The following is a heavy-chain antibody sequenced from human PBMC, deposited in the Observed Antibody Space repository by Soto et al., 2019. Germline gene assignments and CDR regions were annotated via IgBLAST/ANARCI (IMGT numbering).Heavy chain of an antibody. CDR3: AHAYGGRSLY. J-gene: IGHJ4*02. D-gene: IGHD1-26*01. CDR2: IYWDDSK. CDR1: GFSLTTDRVG. V-gene: IGHV2-5*02. Sequence: QITLKESGPTLVKPTQTLTLTCTFSGFSLTTDRVGVGWIRQPPGEALEWLAVIYWDDSKTYRPSLESRLTITKDTSKNQVALTMTDMASLDRATYYCAHAYGGRSLYWGQGTLVTVSS.